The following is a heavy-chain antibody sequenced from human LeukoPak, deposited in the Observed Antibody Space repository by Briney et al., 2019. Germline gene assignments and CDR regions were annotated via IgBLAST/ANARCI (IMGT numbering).Heavy chain of an antibody. V-gene: IGHV3-23*01. Sequence: GGSLRLSCAASGFTFTSYAMSWVRQAPGKGLEWVSVLTGDGNTYYADSVKGRFTNSRDDSKNTLFLQMNSLRAEDTAVYYCARQNTPHGNFDYWGQGTLVTVSS. CDR1: GFTFTSYA. CDR2: LTGDGNT. CDR3: ARQNTPHGNFDY. D-gene: IGHD1-26*01. J-gene: IGHJ4*02.